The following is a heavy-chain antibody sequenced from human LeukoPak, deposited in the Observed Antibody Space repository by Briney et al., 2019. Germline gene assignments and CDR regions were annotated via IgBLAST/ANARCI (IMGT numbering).Heavy chain of an antibody. CDR3: ARGPNDYFDY. CDR1: RYTLTSYA. CDR2: VTTYNGNT. Sequence: ASVEVSCKASRYTLTSYAISSLRQAPGQGREWMGWVTTYNGNTDYAQNFQGRVTMTIDISTSTAHMELRSLRSDDTAVYFSARGPNDYFDYWGQGTLVTVSS. V-gene: IGHV1-18*01. J-gene: IGHJ4*02.